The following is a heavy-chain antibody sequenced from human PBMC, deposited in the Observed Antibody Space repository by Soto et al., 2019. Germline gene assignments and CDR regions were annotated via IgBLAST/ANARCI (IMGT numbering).Heavy chain of an antibody. J-gene: IGHJ6*03. CDR2: FGGSGGT. V-gene: IGHV3-23*01. Sequence: EVQVLESGGGLVQPGGSLRLSCVGSGFIFSNYAMAWVRQAPGKGLEWVSGFGGSGGTYYADSVKGRYTISRDNSKNPLSLQMNSLRVEDTAVYYCAKSQSSLYSMDVWGKGTAVTVSS. CDR1: GFIFSNYA. CDR3: AKSQSSLYSMDV.